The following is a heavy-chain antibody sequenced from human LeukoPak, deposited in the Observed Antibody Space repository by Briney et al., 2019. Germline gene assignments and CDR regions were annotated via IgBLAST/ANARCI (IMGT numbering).Heavy chain of an antibody. CDR3: ARVSSGYYDSSGYFDY. Sequence: PSETLSLTCAVYGGSFSGYYWSWIRQPPGKGLEWIGEINHSGSTNYNPSLKSRVTISVDTSKNQFSLKLSSVTAADTAVYYCARVSSGYYDSSGYFDYWGQGTLVTVSS. D-gene: IGHD3-22*01. V-gene: IGHV4-34*01. J-gene: IGHJ4*02. CDR2: INHSGST. CDR1: GGSFSGYY.